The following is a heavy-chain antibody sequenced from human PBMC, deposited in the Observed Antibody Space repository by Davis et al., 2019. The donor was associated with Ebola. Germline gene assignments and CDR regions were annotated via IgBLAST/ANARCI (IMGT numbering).Heavy chain of an antibody. D-gene: IGHD3-9*01. CDR1: GYSFSSYA. Sequence: ASVKVSCKASGYSFSSYAMNWVRQAPGQGLEWMGWINPHNGNTNYAQNVQGRVTMTTDTSASTAYMELSSLRSEDTAVYYCAREEYFDWLIDYWGQGTLVTVSS. J-gene: IGHJ4*02. V-gene: IGHV1-18*01. CDR2: INPHNGNT. CDR3: AREEYFDWLIDY.